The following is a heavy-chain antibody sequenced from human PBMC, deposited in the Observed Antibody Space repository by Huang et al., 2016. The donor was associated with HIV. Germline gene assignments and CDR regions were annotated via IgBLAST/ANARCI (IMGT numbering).Heavy chain of an antibody. J-gene: IGHJ4*02. V-gene: IGHV3-53*01. CDR1: GFPVSTNY. CDR3: AKEGDTGAALGY. Sequence: EVQLVESGGGLIQPGGSLRLSCAASGFPVSTNYMTWVRQAPGQGLEWVSLIYSGGTTYYADSVKGRFTISRDDSENTLYLHMTSLRAGDTAVYYCAKEGDTGAALGYWGQGTLVTVS. CDR2: IYSGGTT. D-gene: IGHD2-8*02.